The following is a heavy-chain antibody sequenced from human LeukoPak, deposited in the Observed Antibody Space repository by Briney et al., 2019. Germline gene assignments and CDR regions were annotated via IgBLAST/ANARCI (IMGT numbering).Heavy chain of an antibody. V-gene: IGHV4-34*01. J-gene: IGHJ4*02. CDR2: INHSGRT. Sequence: SETLSLTCAVYGGSFSGYYWSWIRQPPGKGLEWIGEINHSGRTNYNPSLKSRVTISVDTSKNQFSLKLNSVTAADTAVYYCARTLEWELPYFDYWGQGTLVTVSS. CDR3: ARTLEWELPYFDY. D-gene: IGHD1-26*01. CDR1: GGSFSGYY.